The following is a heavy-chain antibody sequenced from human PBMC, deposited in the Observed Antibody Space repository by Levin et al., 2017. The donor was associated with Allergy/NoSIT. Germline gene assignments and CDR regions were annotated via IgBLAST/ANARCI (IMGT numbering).Heavy chain of an antibody. J-gene: IGHJ4*02. CDR1: GFTFSSYA. D-gene: IGHD3-22*01. Sequence: GGSLRLSCAASGFTFSSYAMHWVRQAPGKGLEWVAVISYDGSNKYYADSVKGRFTISRDNSKNTLYLQMNSLRAEDTAVYYCARGGEEIVVVIGYWGQGTLVTVSS. CDR2: ISYDGSNK. CDR3: ARGGEEIVVVIGY. V-gene: IGHV3-30*04.